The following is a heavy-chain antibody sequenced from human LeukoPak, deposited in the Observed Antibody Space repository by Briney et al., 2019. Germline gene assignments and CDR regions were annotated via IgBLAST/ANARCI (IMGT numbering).Heavy chain of an antibody. CDR2: ISYDGSNK. D-gene: IGHD6-19*01. CDR1: GFTFSSYG. V-gene: IGHV3-30*18. Sequence: PGGSLRLSCAASGFTFSSYGMHWVRQAPGKGLEWVAVISYDGSNKYYADSVKGRFTISRDNSKNTLYLRMNSLRAEDTAVYYCAKRGIAVAGTGPTKRPNYYYGMDVWGKGTTVTVSS. J-gene: IGHJ6*04. CDR3: AKRGIAVAGTGPTKRPNYYYGMDV.